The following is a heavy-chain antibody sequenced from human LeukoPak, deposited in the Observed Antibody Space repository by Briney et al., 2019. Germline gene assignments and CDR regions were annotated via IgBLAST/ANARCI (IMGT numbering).Heavy chain of an antibody. V-gene: IGHV4-34*01. J-gene: IGHJ5*02. D-gene: IGHD5-18*01. CDR1: GGSFSGYY. CDR3: AIQSAWIQVENNNWFDP. Sequence: SETLSLTCAVYGGSFSGYYWSWIRQPPGKGLEWIGEINHSGSTNYNPSLKSRVTISVDTSKNQFSLKLSSVTAADTAVYYCAIQSAWIQVENNNWFDPWGQGTLVTVSS. CDR2: INHSGST.